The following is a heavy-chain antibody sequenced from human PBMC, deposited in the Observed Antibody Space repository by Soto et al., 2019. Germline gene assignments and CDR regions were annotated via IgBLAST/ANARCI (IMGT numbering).Heavy chain of an antibody. J-gene: IGHJ3*02. Sequence: SETLSLTCAVSGGSISSGGYSWSWIRQPPGKGLEWIGYIYHSGSTYYNPSLKSRITINPDTSKNQFSLQLNSVTPEDTAVYYCARELVLAGKPNDAFDIWGQGTMVTVSS. CDR3: ARELVLAGKPNDAFDI. V-gene: IGHV4-30-2*05. D-gene: IGHD6-6*01. CDR1: GGSISSGGYS. CDR2: IYHSGST.